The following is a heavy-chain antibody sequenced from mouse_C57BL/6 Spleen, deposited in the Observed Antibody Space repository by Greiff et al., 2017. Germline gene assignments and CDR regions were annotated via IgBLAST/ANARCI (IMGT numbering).Heavy chain of an antibody. Sequence: VQLQQSGTVLARPGASVKLSCKTSVYTFTSYWMHWVKQRPGQGREWRGAIYPGNSDTSYNQKFKGQAQLTAVTSASTAYMELSSLTNVDSAVYYCSAPDDWGEWTLVSVSA. CDR1: VYTFTSYW. CDR2: IYPGNSDT. CDR3: SAPDD. J-gene: IGHJ3*01. V-gene: IGHV1-5*01.